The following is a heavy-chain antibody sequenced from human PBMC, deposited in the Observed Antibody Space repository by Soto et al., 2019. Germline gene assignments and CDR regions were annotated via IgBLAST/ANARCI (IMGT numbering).Heavy chain of an antibody. CDR1: GGSISSYY. V-gene: IGHV4-59*12. D-gene: IGHD5-12*01. CDR2: IYYSGST. CDR3: VREYIVAYIVY. J-gene: IGHJ4*02. Sequence: SETLSLTCTVSGGSISSYYWSWIRQPPGKGLEWIGYIYYSGSTNYNPSLKSRVTISVDTSKNQFSLKLSSVTAADTAVYYCVREYIVAYIVYWGPGTLVTLSS.